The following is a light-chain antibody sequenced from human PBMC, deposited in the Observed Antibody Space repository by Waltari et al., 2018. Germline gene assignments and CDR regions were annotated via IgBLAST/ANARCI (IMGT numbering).Light chain of an antibody. CDR3: ISYTNTYTLGL. V-gene: IGLV2-14*03. J-gene: IGLJ3*02. CDR1: GSDIGAYDF. CDR2: DVS. Sequence: QSALTQPASVSGSLGQSITISCTGSGSDIGAYDFVSWYQQYPGKPPKLIIYDVSTRPSEFSNLFPGSKSGNTASLAISGLQAEDEADYYCISYTNTYTLGLFGGGTKLTVL.